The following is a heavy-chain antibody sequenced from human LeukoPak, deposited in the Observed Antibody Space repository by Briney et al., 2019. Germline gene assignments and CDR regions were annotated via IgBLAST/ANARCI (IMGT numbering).Heavy chain of an antibody. V-gene: IGHV4-34*01. Sequence: SETLSLTCAVYGGSFSGYYWSWIRQPPGKGLEWIGEINHSGGTNYNPSLKSRVTISVDTSKNQFSLKLSSVTAADTAVYYCARAVGYDFWSGYYYFDYRGQGTLVTVSS. D-gene: IGHD3-3*01. J-gene: IGHJ4*02. CDR1: GGSFSGYY. CDR2: INHSGGT. CDR3: ARAVGYDFWSGYYYFDY.